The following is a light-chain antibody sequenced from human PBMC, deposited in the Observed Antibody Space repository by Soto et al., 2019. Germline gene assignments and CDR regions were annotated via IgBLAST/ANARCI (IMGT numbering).Light chain of an antibody. Sequence: EIVMAQSPATLSVSPGERATLSCRASQSINRNLAWYQQKSGQAPRLLIFDASTRATGIPARFSGSGSGTEFTLTISSLQSEDFAVYYCQQYNTWPPYTFGQGTRLEI. CDR1: QSINRN. CDR3: QQYNTWPPYT. V-gene: IGKV3-15*01. CDR2: DAS. J-gene: IGKJ2*01.